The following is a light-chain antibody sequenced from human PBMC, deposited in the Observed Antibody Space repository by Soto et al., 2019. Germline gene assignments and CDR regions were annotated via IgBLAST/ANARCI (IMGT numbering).Light chain of an antibody. J-gene: IGLJ1*01. V-gene: IGLV2-23*01. CDR2: EGT. CDR1: NSDVGTHNL. CDR3: CSYALL. Sequence: QSALTQPASVSGSPGQSITISCTGTNSDVGTHNLVSWYQQHPGKAPKLIIYEGTKRPSGVSNRFSGSKSGNTASLTISGLQAEDEADYYRCSYALLFGTGTKVTVL.